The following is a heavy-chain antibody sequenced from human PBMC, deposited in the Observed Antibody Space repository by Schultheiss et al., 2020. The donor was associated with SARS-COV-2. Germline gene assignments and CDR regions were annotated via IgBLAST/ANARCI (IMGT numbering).Heavy chain of an antibody. Sequence: SVKVSCKASGGTFRSYAISWVRQAPGQGLEWMGGIIPIFGTANYAQKFQGRVTITADESTSTGYMELSSLRSEDTAVYYCARDRCSGGSCYSWFDPWGQGTLVTVSS. CDR1: GGTFRSYA. CDR2: IIPIFGTA. D-gene: IGHD2-15*01. CDR3: ARDRCSGGSCYSWFDP. J-gene: IGHJ5*02. V-gene: IGHV1-69*13.